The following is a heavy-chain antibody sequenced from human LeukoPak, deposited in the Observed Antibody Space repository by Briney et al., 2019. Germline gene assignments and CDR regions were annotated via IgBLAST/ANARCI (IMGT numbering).Heavy chain of an antibody. CDR3: ARKSSLNWFDP. V-gene: IGHV3-23*01. CDR2: ISGSGGST. CDR1: GFTFTSYA. Sequence: GGSLRLSCAASGFTFTSYAMSWVRQAPGKGLGWVSGISGSGGSTYYADSAKGRFTISRDNSKNTLYLQMNSLRAEDTALYYCARKSSLNWFDPWGQGTLVTVSS. J-gene: IGHJ5*02.